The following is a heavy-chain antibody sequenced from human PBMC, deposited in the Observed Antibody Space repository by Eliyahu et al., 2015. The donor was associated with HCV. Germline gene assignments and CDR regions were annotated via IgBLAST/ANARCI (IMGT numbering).Heavy chain of an antibody. D-gene: IGHD6-19*01. J-gene: IGHJ6*02. V-gene: IGHV7-4-1*02. CDR3: ARDRGYGSGWAAGYYYYAMDV. CDR2: INTNTGNP. Sequence: QVQLVQSGSELKKPGASVKVSCXASGYSFSNXAMNXGRQAPGQGLEWMGWINTNTGNPTYAQDFTGRFVFSLDTSVITAYLQISSLKDEDTAVYYCARDRGYGSGWAAGYYYYAMDVWGQGTTVTVSS. CDR1: GYSFSNXA.